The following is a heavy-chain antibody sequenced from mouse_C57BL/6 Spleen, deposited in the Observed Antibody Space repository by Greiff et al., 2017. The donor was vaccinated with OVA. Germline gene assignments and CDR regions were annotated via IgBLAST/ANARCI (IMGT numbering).Heavy chain of an antibody. V-gene: IGHV1-61*01. CDR1: GYTFTSYW. CDR2: IYPSDSET. D-gene: IGHD2-1*01. CDR3: ARSTDYYAMDY. J-gene: IGHJ4*01. Sequence: QVHVKQPGAELVRPGSSVKLSCKASGYTFTSYWMDWVKQRPGQGLEWIGNIYPSDSETHYNQKFKDKATLTVDKSSSTAYMQLSSLTSEDSAVYYCARSTDYYAMDYWGQGTSVTVSS.